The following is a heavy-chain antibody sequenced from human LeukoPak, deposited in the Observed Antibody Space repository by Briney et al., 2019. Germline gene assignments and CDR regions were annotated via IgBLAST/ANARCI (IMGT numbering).Heavy chain of an antibody. V-gene: IGHV1-46*01. J-gene: IGHJ4*02. CDR3: VREGPTLRPFDF. CDR1: GYTFTTYF. Sequence: EASVKVSCKASGYTFTTYFIHWVRQAPGQGLEWMAVINPSDGTTTYAQEFQGRVTMTRDTSTSTVYMELYSLIFEDTAIYYCVREGPTLRPFDFWGQGTLLTVSS. CDR2: INPSDGTT.